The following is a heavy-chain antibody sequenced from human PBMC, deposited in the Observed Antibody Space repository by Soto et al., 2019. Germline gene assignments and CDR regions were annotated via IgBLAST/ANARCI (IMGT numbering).Heavy chain of an antibody. V-gene: IGHV4-30-2*02. CDR2: MYHSGST. Sequence: SETLSLTCTVDSISTYSWSWIRQPPGKGLEWIGYMYHSGSTYYNPSLKSRVTISIDRSKNQFSLKLSSVTAADTAVYYCARKSSWYGAYFDYWGQGTLVTVSS. CDR3: ARKSSWYGAYFDY. J-gene: IGHJ4*02. CDR1: DSISTYS. D-gene: IGHD6-13*01.